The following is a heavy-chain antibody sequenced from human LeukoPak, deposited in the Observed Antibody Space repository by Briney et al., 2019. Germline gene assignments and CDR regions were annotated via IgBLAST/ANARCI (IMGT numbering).Heavy chain of an antibody. CDR1: GFTFSSYA. CDR3: GNRLVSNWYFDL. CDR2: ISGSGGST. D-gene: IGHD6-19*01. J-gene: IGHJ2*01. Sequence: QSGGSLRLSCAASGFTFSSYAMSWVRQAPGKGLEWVSAISGSGGSTYYADSVKGRFTISGDNSKNTLYLQMNSLRAEDTAVYYCGNRLVSNWYFDLWGRGTLVTVSS. V-gene: IGHV3-23*01.